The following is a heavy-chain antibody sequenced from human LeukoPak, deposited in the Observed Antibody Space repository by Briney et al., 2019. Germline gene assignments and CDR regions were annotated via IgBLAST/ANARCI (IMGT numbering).Heavy chain of an antibody. CDR1: GYSFTSYW. D-gene: IGHD3-10*01. Sequence: GESLKISCKGSGYSFTSYWIGWVRQVPGKGLEWMGIIYPGDSDTRYSPSFQGQVTISADKSICTAYLQWSSLKASDSAMYYCATNTMFRGIHAFDIWGQGTMVTVSS. CDR2: IYPGDSDT. V-gene: IGHV5-51*01. J-gene: IGHJ3*02. CDR3: ATNTMFRGIHAFDI.